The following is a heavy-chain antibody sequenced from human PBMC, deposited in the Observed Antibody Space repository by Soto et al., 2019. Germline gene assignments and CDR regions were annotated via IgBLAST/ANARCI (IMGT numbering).Heavy chain of an antibody. Sequence: ASSVKFSGKSSGYPFTHCGITWVRQAPGQVPECMVWISPFNGNANYXXTLQVRVXXTTDTSTSIGXMELSXVRSDDTAVYYCARDRGITTDAFDLWRQGTMVTVS. D-gene: IGHD3-22*01. V-gene: IGHV1-18*01. CDR2: ISPFNGNA. CDR1: GYPFTHCG. CDR3: ARDRGITTDAFDL. J-gene: IGHJ3*01.